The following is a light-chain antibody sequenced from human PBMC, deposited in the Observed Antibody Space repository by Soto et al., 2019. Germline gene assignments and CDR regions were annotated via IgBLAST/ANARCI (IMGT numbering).Light chain of an antibody. J-gene: IGLJ2*01. CDR1: GSNIGAGYD. CDR2: GNN. V-gene: IGLV1-40*01. CDR3: QSYDTSLSGFVI. Sequence: QSVLTQPPSVSGAPGQRVTISCTGSGSNIGAGYDVHWYQQLPGTAPKLLIYGNNYRSSGVPDRFSGSKSGTSASLAITGLQAEDEADYYCQSYDTSLSGFVIFGGGTKVTVL.